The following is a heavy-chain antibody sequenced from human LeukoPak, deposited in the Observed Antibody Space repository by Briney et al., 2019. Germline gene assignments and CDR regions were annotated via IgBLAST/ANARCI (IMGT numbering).Heavy chain of an antibody. V-gene: IGHV3-7*02. CDR3: ARWLKRPIDY. D-gene: IGHD1-1*01. CDR2: IKQDGGVK. CDR1: GFSFSSYW. Sequence: GGSLRLSCAASGFSFSSYWMSWVRQAPGKGLEWVANIKQDGGVKYYVDSVKGRFTISRDNAKNSLYLQMNSLRAEDTAVYYCARWLKRPIDYWGQGTLVTVSS. J-gene: IGHJ4*02.